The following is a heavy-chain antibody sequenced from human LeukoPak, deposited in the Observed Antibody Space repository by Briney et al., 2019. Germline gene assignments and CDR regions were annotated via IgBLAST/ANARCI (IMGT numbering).Heavy chain of an antibody. CDR2: ISSSDSTI. V-gene: IGHV3-11*04. D-gene: IGHD5-24*01. Sequence: GGSLRLSCAASGFTFSDYYMSWIRQAPGKGLEWVSYISSSDSTIYYADSVKGRFTISRDNAKNSLYLQMNSLRAEDTAVYYCARVRSGDGYHYYYYYMDVWGKGTTVTVSS. J-gene: IGHJ6*03. CDR3: ARVRSGDGYHYYYYYMDV. CDR1: GFTFSDYY.